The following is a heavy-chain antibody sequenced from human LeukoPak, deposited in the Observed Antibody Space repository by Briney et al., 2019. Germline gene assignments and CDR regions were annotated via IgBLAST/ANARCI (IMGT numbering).Heavy chain of an antibody. CDR3: ARGRPEQQLGKYYFDY. CDR2: IIPIFGTA. V-gene: IGHV1-69*06. CDR1: GGTFSSYA. D-gene: IGHD6-13*01. J-gene: IGHJ4*02. Sequence: ASVKVSCKASGGTFSSYAISWVRQAPGQGLEWMGGIIPIFGTANYAQKFQGRVTITADKSTSTAYMELSSLRSEGTAVYYCARGRPEQQLGKYYFDYWGQGTLVTVSS.